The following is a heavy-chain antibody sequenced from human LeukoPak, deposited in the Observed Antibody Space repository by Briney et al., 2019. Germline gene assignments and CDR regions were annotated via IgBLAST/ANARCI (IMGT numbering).Heavy chain of an antibody. J-gene: IGHJ4*02. CDR1: GGTFSSYA. CDR3: ARVQRDSSGLSVFDY. V-gene: IGHV1-69*04. CDR2: IIPILGIA. Sequence: ASVKVSCKASGGTFSSYAISWVRQAPGQGLEWMGRIIPILGIANYAQKFQGRVTITADKSTSTAYMELSSLRSEDTAVYYCARVQRDSSGLSVFDYWGQGTLVTVSS. D-gene: IGHD3-22*01.